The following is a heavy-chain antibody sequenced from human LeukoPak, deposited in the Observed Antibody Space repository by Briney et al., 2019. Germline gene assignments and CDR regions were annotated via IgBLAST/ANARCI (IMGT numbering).Heavy chain of an antibody. CDR3: ARKTREQQLAYMRWFDP. V-gene: IGHV4-30-4*08. CDR1: GGSISSGDYY. Sequence: PSETLSLTCTVSGGSISSGDYYWSWIRQPPGKGLEWIGYIYYSGSTYYNPSLKSRVTISVDTSKNQFSLKLSSVTAADTAVYYCARKTREQQLAYMRWFDPWGQGTLVTVSS. CDR2: IYYSGST. J-gene: IGHJ5*02. D-gene: IGHD1/OR15-1a*01.